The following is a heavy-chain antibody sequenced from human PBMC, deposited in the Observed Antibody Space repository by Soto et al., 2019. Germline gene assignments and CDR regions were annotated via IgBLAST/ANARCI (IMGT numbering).Heavy chain of an antibody. CDR1: GFTFSSYG. CDR3: ARDVLLYPGGVVNALDY. Sequence: PGGSLRLSCAASGFTFSSYGMHWVRQAPGKGLEWVAVIWYDGSNKYYADSVKGRFTISRDNSKNTLYLQMNSLRAEDTAVYYCARDVLLYPGGVVNALDYWGQGTLVTVSS. D-gene: IGHD2-21*01. J-gene: IGHJ4*02. CDR2: IWYDGSNK. V-gene: IGHV3-33*01.